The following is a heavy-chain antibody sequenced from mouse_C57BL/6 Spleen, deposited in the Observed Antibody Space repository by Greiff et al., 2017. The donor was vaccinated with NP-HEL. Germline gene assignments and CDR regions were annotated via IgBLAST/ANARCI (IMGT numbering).Heavy chain of an antibody. V-gene: IGHV1-53*01. CDR2: INPSNGGT. D-gene: IGHD1-1*01. CDR3: ARRCYDSSPYYFDY. CDR1: GYTFTSYW. Sequence: QVQLQQPGTELVKPGASVKLSCKASGYTFTSYWMHWVKQRPGQGLEWIGNINPSNGGTNYNEKFKSKATLTVDKSSSTAYMQLSSLTSEDAAVDECARRCYDSSPYYFDYWGQGTTLTVSS. J-gene: IGHJ2*01.